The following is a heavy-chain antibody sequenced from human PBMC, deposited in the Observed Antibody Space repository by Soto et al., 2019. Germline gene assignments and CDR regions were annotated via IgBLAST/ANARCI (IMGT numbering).Heavy chain of an antibody. V-gene: IGHV1-2*02. CDR2: INPNSGGT. J-gene: IGHJ5*02. CDR3: ASDLEVSVYSSSLGWFAP. D-gene: IGHD6-6*01. CDR1: GYTFTGYY. Sequence: QVQLVQSGAEVKKPGASVKVSCKASGYTFTGYYMHWVRQAPGQGLEWMGWINPNSGGTNYAQKFQGRVTMTRDTSISTAYMELSRLRSDATAVYYCASDLEVSVYSSSLGWFAPWGQGTLVTVSS.